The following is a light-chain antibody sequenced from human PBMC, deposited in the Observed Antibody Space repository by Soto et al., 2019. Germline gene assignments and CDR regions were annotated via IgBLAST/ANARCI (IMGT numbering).Light chain of an antibody. V-gene: IGKV1-6*01. Sequence: AIQMPQSPSSLSASVGDRVTITCRASQGIRNDLGWYQQKPGKAPKLLIYAASSLQSGVPSRFCGSGSGTDFTLTIISLQPEDVATYYCLQDYNYPPYTFGQGTKLEI. J-gene: IGKJ2*01. CDR1: QGIRND. CDR3: LQDYNYPPYT. CDR2: AAS.